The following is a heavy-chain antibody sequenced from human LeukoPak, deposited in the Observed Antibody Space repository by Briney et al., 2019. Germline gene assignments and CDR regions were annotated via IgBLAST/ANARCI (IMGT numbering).Heavy chain of an antibody. Sequence: PGGSPRLSCAASGFTFSNAWMYWVRQPPGKGLEWVGRIKSKIDGGTTQYAAPVKGRFTISRDDSKNTLYLQMNSLKTEDTAVYYCTTDAPYYYGSGTKTDAFDLWGQGTMVTVSS. J-gene: IGHJ3*01. CDR1: GFTFSNAW. D-gene: IGHD3-10*01. V-gene: IGHV3-15*01. CDR3: TTDAPYYYGSGTKTDAFDL. CDR2: IKSKIDGGTT.